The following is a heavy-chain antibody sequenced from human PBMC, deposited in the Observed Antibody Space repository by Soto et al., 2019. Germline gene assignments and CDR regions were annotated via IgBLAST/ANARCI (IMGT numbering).Heavy chain of an antibody. Sequence: LEILSLPCTVSGGSIISYYWRWIRQPPGKGLEWIGYIYYSGSTNYNPSLKSRFTISRDNAKNSVYLQMNSLRAEDTAVYFCARDIPKGASYLDYWGQGTLVTVSS. CDR1: GGSIISYY. CDR3: ARDIPKGASYLDY. D-gene: IGHD1-26*01. V-gene: IGHV4-59*12. J-gene: IGHJ4*02. CDR2: IYYSGST.